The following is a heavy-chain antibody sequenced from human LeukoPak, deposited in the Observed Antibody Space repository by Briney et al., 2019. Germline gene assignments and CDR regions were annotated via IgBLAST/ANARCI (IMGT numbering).Heavy chain of an antibody. CDR3: AKDREGGSGSYFGYFDY. Sequence: GGSLRLSCAASGFTFSSYAMSWVRQAPGKGLEWVSTITGSGVTTYYADSVKGRFTISRDNSKNTLYLQMNSLRAEDTAMYYCAKDREGGSGSYFGYFDYWGQGTLVTVSS. J-gene: IGHJ4*02. D-gene: IGHD1-26*01. CDR2: ITGSGVTT. CDR1: GFTFSSYA. V-gene: IGHV3-23*01.